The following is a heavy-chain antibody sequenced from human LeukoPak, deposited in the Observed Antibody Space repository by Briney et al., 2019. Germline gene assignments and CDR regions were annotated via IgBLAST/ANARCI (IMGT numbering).Heavy chain of an antibody. V-gene: IGHV4-39*07. Sequence: SETLSLTCTVSGVSISSSNSYWGWIRQPPGKGLEWIGSIYYSGNTNYNPSLKSRVTMSVDTSKNQFSLKLSSVTAADTAVYYCARDAPYYYGSGSQKYYFDYWGQGTLVTVSS. CDR1: GVSISSSNSY. CDR2: IYYSGNT. D-gene: IGHD3-10*01. J-gene: IGHJ4*02. CDR3: ARDAPYYYGSGSQKYYFDY.